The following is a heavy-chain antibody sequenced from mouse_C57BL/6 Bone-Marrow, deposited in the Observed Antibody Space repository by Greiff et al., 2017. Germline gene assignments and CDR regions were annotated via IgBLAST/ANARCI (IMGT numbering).Heavy chain of an antibody. CDR2: ISDGGSYT. J-gene: IGHJ3*01. V-gene: IGHV5-4*03. Sequence: EVKLVESGGGLVKPGGSLKLSCAASGFTFSSYAMSWVRQTPEKRLEWVATISDGGSYTYYPDNVKGRFTISRDNAKNNLYLQMSHLKSDDTAMYYCARAPAWFAYWGQGTLVTVSA. CDR1: GFTFSSYA. CDR3: ARAPAWFAY.